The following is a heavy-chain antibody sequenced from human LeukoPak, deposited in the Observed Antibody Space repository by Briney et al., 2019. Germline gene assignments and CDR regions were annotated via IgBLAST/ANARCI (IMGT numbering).Heavy chain of an antibody. Sequence: GGSLRLSCAASGFTFDDYGMSWVRQAPGKGLEWVSGINWNGGSTGYADSVKGRFTISRDNAKNSLYLQMNSLRAEDTALCYCARVYYDSSGYGGFDYWGQGTLVTVSS. CDR3: ARVYYDSSGYGGFDY. J-gene: IGHJ4*02. CDR1: GFTFDDYG. CDR2: INWNGGST. D-gene: IGHD3-22*01. V-gene: IGHV3-20*04.